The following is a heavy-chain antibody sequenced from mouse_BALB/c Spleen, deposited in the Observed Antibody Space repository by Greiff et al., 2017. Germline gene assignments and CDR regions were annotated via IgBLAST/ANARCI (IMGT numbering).Heavy chain of an antibody. J-gene: IGHJ3*01. D-gene: IGHD2-2*01. V-gene: IGHV2-9*02. Sequence: VQLVESGPGLVAPSQSLSITCTVSGFSLTSYGVHWVRQPPGKGLEWLGVIWAGGSTNYNSALMSRLSISKDNSKSQVFLKMNSLQTDDTAMYYCAREREGLRRAWFAYWGQGTLVTVSA. CDR2: IWAGGST. CDR1: GFSLTSYG. CDR3: AREREGLRRAWFAY.